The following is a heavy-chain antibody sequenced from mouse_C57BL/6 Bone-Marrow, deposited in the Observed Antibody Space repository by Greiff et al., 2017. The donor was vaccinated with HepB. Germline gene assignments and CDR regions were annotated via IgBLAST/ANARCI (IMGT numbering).Heavy chain of an antibody. Sequence: VKLQQPGAELVKPGASVKMSCKASGYTFTSYWITWVKQRPGQGLEWIGDIYPGSGSTNYNEKFKSKATLTVDTSSSTAYMQLSSLTSEDSAVYYCARRYYSKGLYYYAMDYWGQGTSVTVSS. CDR2: IYPGSGST. J-gene: IGHJ4*01. CDR3: ARRYYSKGLYYYAMDY. V-gene: IGHV1-55*01. D-gene: IGHD2-5*01. CDR1: GYTFTSYW.